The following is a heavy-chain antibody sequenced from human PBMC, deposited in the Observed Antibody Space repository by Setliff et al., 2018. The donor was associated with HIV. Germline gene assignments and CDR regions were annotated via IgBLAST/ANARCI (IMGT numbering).Heavy chain of an antibody. D-gene: IGHD2-15*01. CDR1: GGTFSSYA. V-gene: IGHV1-69*10. CDR2: IIPILGIA. J-gene: IGHJ4*02. CDR3: ARDRVRGYCSGGSCYRIDY. Sequence: SVKVSCKASGGTFSSYAISWVRLAPGQGLEWMGGIIPILGIANYAQKFQGRVTITADESTSTAYMELSSLRSEDTAVYYCARDRVRGYCSGGSCYRIDYWGQGTLVTVSS.